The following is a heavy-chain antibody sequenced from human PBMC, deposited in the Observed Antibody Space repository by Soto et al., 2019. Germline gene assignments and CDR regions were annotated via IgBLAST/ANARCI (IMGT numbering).Heavy chain of an antibody. CDR1: GYTFIHYA. CDR2: INAASGNT. J-gene: IGHJ4*02. Sequence: ASVKVSCKASGYTFIHYAIHWVRQAPGQRPEWMGLINAASGNTQYSQKFQGRVTITRDTSASTAYMELSSLRSEDTAVYFCSRTGYSTGLYFYFDYWGQGTRVTVSS. D-gene: IGHD6-19*01. CDR3: SRTGYSTGLYFYFDY. V-gene: IGHV1-3*01.